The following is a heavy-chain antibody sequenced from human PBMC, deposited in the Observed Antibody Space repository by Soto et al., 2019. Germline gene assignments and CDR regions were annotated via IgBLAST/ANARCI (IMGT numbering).Heavy chain of an antibody. CDR3: ARGQEGVVATH. Sequence: QVQLQQWGAGLLKPSETLSLNCAVTGGSLSGYCWSWIRQPPGKGLEWIGEVKDGGHANYSPSLRRRVTISSDTSNNQFLLRLHSVTAADTGVYYCARGQEGVVATHWDQGSLVTVSS. CDR1: GGSLSGYC. J-gene: IGHJ4*02. V-gene: IGHV4-34*01. CDR2: VKDGGHA. D-gene: IGHD5-12*01.